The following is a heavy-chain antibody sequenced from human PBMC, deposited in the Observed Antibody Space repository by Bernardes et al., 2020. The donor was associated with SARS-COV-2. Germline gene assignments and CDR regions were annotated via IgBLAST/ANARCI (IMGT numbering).Heavy chain of an antibody. CDR3: ARDGAVRYFDWSHYYYGMDV. Sequence: ETTYLSRTVSGGSISSYYWSWIRQPPGTGLEWLGYIYYSGSTNYNPSLKSRVTISVDTSKNQFSLKLSSVTAADTAVYYCARDGAVRYFDWSHYYYGMDVWGQGTTVTGSS. CDR1: GGSISSYY. CDR2: IYYSGST. J-gene: IGHJ6*02. V-gene: IGHV4-59*01. D-gene: IGHD3-9*01.